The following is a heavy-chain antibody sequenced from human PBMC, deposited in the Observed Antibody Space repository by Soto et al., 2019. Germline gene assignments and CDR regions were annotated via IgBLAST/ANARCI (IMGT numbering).Heavy chain of an antibody. CDR2: FDPEDGET. V-gene: IGHV1-24*01. CDR1: GYTLTELS. Sequence: ASVKVSFKVSGYTLTELSMHWVRQAPGKGLEWMGGFDPEDGETIYAQKFQGRVTMTEDTSTDTAYMELSSLRSEDTAVYYCATDPPLRYSSGWRTYYFDYWGQGTLVTVSS. J-gene: IGHJ4*02. CDR3: ATDPPLRYSSGWRTYYFDY. D-gene: IGHD6-19*01.